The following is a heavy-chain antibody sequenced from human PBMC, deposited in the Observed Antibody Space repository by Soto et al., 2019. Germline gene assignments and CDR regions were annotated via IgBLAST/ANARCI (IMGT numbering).Heavy chain of an antibody. CDR3: ARHVRGWQLMLDN. J-gene: IGHJ4*02. D-gene: IGHD6-13*01. Sequence: SETLSLTCTVSGGSISSSSYYWGRIRQPPGKGLEWIGSIYFSGSTHYNVSLTSRVTISVDTSRNQFSLKLSSVTATDTAVYYCARHVRGWQLMLDNWGQGSLVTVSS. CDR1: GGSISSSSYY. CDR2: IYFSGST. V-gene: IGHV4-39*01.